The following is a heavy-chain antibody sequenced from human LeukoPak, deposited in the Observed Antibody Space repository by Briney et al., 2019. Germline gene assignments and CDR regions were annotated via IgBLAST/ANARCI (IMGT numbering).Heavy chain of an antibody. J-gene: IGHJ3*02. V-gene: IGHV1-2*02. Sequence: ASVTVSCKASGYTFSDYYINWVRQAPGQGLEWMGWINPKNGVTNYAQKFQGRVTMTRDTSISTAYMELSRLRYDDTAVYYCARDLHTIFGVLIQVFEIWGQGTMVTVSS. CDR1: GYTFSDYY. CDR2: INPKNGVT. CDR3: ARDLHTIFGVLIQVFEI. D-gene: IGHD3-3*01.